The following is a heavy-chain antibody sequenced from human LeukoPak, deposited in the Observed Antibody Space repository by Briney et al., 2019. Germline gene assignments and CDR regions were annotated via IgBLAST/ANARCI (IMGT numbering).Heavy chain of an antibody. D-gene: IGHD3-3*01. J-gene: IGHJ5*02. CDR3: ARVDFWKKENWFDP. Sequence: PSETLSLTCTVSGGSVSSGSYYWSRIRQPPGKGLEWIGSIYYSGSTYYNPSLKSRVTISVDTSKNQFSLKLSSVTAADTAVYYCARVDFWKKENWFDPWGQGTLVTVSS. CDR1: GGSVSSGSYY. V-gene: IGHV4-39*01. CDR2: IYYSGST.